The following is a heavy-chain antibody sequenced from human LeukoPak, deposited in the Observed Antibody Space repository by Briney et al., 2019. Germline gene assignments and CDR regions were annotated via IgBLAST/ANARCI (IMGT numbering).Heavy chain of an antibody. J-gene: IGHJ6*02. CDR3: AREQSGGFGELLYYYGMDV. CDR2: INAGNGNT. D-gene: IGHD3-10*01. Sequence: ASVKLSCKASGYTFTSYAMHWVRQAPGQRLEWMGWINAGNGNTKYSQKFQGRVTITRDTSASTAYMELSSLRSEDTAVYYCAREQSGGFGELLYYYGMDVWGQGTTVTVSS. CDR1: GYTFTSYA. V-gene: IGHV1-3*01.